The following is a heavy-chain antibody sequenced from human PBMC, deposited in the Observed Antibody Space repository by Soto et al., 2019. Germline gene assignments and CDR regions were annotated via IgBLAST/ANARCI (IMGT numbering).Heavy chain of an antibody. V-gene: IGHV3-43*01. J-gene: IGHJ6*02. D-gene: IGHD3-3*01. CDR2: ISWDGGST. CDR1: GFTFDDYT. CDR3: AKDAHVLRFLEWSSMDV. Sequence: GGSLRLSCAAPGFTFDDYTLHWVRQAPGKGLEWVSLISWDGGSTYYADSVKGRFTISRDNSKKSLYLQMNSLRTEDTALYYCAKDAHVLRFLEWSSMDVWGQGTTVTVSS.